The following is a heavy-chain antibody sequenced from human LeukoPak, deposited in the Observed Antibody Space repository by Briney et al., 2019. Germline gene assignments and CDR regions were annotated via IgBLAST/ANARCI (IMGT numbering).Heavy chain of an antibody. CDR3: ARDRYQVYYDFWSGYYTPFDY. J-gene: IGHJ4*02. D-gene: IGHD3-3*01. V-gene: IGHV1-18*01. CDR1: GYPFIAHF. CDR2: ISAYNGNT. Sequence: ASVKVSCKASGYPFIAHFLNWVRQAPGQGLEWMGWISAYNGNTSYAQKLQGRVTMTTDTSTSTAYMELRSLRSDDTAVYYCARDRYQVYYDFWSGYYTPFDYWGQGTLVTVSS.